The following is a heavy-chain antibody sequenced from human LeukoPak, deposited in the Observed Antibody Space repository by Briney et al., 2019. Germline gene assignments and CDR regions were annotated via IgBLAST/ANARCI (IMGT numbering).Heavy chain of an antibody. CDR2: VKSKTDGGTT. D-gene: IGHD2-15*01. V-gene: IGHV3-15*01. CDR3: ASRGSWYHEY. CDR1: GFTFSDAW. J-gene: IGHJ4*02. Sequence: GGSLRLSCVASGFTFSDAWMRWVRQPPGKGLEWVGRVKSKTDGGTTDYAAPARARFTISRHDSKSTLRLQLNSLQAEDTAVYYCASRGSWYHEYWGQGDLGTVSS.